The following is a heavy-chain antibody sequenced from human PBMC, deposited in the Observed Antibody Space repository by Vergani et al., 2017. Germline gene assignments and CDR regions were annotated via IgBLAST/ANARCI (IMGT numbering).Heavy chain of an antibody. D-gene: IGHD1-26*01. CDR3: ARSGSSGPLPDW. V-gene: IGHV3-21*01. CDR2: ISSSSSYI. J-gene: IGHJ4*02. CDR1: GFTFSSYS. Sequence: EVQLLESGGGLVQPGGSLRLSCAASGFTFSSYSMNWVRQAPGKGLEWVSSISSSSSYIYYADSVKGRFTISRDNAKNSLYLQMNSLRAEDTAVYYCARSGSSGPLPDWWGQGTLVAVSS.